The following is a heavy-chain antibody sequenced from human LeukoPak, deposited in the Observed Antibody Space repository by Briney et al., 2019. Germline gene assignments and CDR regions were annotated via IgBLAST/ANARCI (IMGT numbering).Heavy chain of an antibody. CDR3: ARGIKEVAIVVVPAAIYWFDP. Sequence: SETLSLTCAVYGGSFSGYYWSWIRQPPGKGLEWIGEVKHSGSTNYNPSLKSRVTISVDTSKNQFSLKLSSVTAADTAVYYCARGIKEVAIVVVPAAIYWFDPWGQGTLVTVSS. CDR2: VKHSGST. D-gene: IGHD2-2*02. V-gene: IGHV4-34*01. J-gene: IGHJ5*02. CDR1: GGSFSGYY.